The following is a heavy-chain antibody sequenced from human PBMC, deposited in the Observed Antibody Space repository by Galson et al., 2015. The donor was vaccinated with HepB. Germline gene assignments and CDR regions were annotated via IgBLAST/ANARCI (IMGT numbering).Heavy chain of an antibody. Sequence: SVKVSCKASGYTFSSYGISWVRQAPGQGLEWMGWISAYNGNTNYAQKLQGRVTTTTDTSTSTAYMELRSLRSDDTAVYYCARDQWVATITGSGGYYYYGMDVWGQGTTVTVSS. CDR3: ARDQWVATITGSGGYYYYGMDV. CDR2: ISAYNGNT. J-gene: IGHJ6*02. CDR1: GYTFSSYG. D-gene: IGHD5-12*01. V-gene: IGHV1-18*01.